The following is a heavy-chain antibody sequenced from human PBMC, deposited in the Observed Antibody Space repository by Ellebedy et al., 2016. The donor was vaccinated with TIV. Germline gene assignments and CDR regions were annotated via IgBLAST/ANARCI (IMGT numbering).Heavy chain of an antibody. J-gene: IGHJ4*02. CDR3: AGPLVRGVIVDGN. V-gene: IGHV3-7*01. D-gene: IGHD3-10*01. Sequence: PGGSLRLSCAASGLTFSSYWMTWVRQAPGKGLEWVANIKQDGSEKYYVDSVRGRFTISRDNAKNSLYLQMNSLRAEDTAVYYCAGPLVRGVIVDGNWGQGTLVTVSS. CDR2: IKQDGSEK. CDR1: GLTFSSYW.